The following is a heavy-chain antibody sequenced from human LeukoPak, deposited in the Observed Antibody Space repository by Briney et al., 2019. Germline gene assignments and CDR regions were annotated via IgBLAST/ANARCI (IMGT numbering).Heavy chain of an antibody. CDR2: IRQDGGEK. CDR3: ARDGTAAGLYFDL. D-gene: IGHD6-13*01. V-gene: IGHV3-7*01. Sequence: PGGSLRLSCAASGFTFDDYGMSWVRQAPGKGLEWVASIRQDGGEKSYVDSVKGRFTISRDITKNSLYLQINSLRAEDTAVYYCARDGTAAGLYFDLWGQGTLVTVSS. CDR1: GFTFDDYG. J-gene: IGHJ4*01.